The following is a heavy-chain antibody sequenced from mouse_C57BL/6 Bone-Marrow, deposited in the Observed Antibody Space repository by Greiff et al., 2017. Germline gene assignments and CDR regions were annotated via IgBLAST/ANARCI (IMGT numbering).Heavy chain of an antibody. CDR3: ARRSYYYGSSYLYYYAMDD. V-gene: IGHV1-54*01. J-gene: IGHJ4*01. CDR2: INPGSGGT. D-gene: IGHD1-1*01. CDR1: GYAFTNYL. Sequence: QVQLKQSGAELVRPGTSVKVSCKASGYAFTNYLIEWVKQRPGQGLEWIGVINPGSGGTNSNEKFKGKATLTADKSSRTAYMQLSSLTSEDSAVYFCARRSYYYGSSYLYYYAMDDWGQGTSVTVSS.